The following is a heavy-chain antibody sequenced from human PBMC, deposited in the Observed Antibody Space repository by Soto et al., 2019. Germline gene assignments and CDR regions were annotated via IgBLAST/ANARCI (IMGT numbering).Heavy chain of an antibody. V-gene: IGHV3-23*01. Sequence: GGSLRLSCAASGFTFSSYAMSWVRQAPGKGLEWVSAISGSGGSTYYADSVKGRFTISRGNSKNSLYLEMNSLNAEDTAVYYCAKGAYDFWSGYYTLHYYYYGMDVWGQGTTVTVSS. D-gene: IGHD3-3*01. CDR1: GFTFSSYA. CDR2: ISGSGGST. J-gene: IGHJ6*02. CDR3: AKGAYDFWSGYYTLHYYYYGMDV.